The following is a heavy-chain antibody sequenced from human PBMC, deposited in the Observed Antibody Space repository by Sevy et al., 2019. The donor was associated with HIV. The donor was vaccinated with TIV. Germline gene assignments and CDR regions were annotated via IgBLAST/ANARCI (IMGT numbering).Heavy chain of an antibody. Sequence: ASVKVSCKASGYTFTGYYMHWVRQAPGQGLEWMGWINPNSGGTNYAQKFQGRVTMTRDTSISTAYMELSRLRSDDTTVYYCARDRPPAAQQLAKNWFDPWGQGTLVTVSS. CDR2: INPNSGGT. J-gene: IGHJ5*02. D-gene: IGHD6-13*01. CDR1: GYTFTGYY. CDR3: ARDRPPAAQQLAKNWFDP. V-gene: IGHV1-2*02.